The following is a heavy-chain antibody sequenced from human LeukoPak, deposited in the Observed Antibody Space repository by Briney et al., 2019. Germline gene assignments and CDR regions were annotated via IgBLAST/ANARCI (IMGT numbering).Heavy chain of an antibody. CDR2: IYYSGST. Sequence: PETLSLTCTVSGGSISSYYWSWIRQPPGKGLEWIGYIYYSGSTNYNPSLKSRVTISVDTSKNQFSLKLSSVTAADTAVYYCARGIAVAPQFDYWGQGTLVTVSS. CDR1: GGSISSYY. V-gene: IGHV4-59*01. J-gene: IGHJ4*02. CDR3: ARGIAVAPQFDY. D-gene: IGHD6-19*01.